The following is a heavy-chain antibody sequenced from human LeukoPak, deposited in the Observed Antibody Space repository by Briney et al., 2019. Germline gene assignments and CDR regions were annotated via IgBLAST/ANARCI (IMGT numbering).Heavy chain of an antibody. CDR2: ISSSSSYI. J-gene: IGHJ4*02. D-gene: IGHD3-10*01. V-gene: IGHV3-21*01. Sequence: GGSLGLSCAASGFTFSSYSMNWVRQAPGKGLEWVSSISSSSSYIYYADSVKGRFTISRDNAKNSLYLQMNSLRAEDTAVYHCARQGPMVHGFDYWGQGTLVTVSS. CDR1: GFTFSSYS. CDR3: ARQGPMVHGFDY.